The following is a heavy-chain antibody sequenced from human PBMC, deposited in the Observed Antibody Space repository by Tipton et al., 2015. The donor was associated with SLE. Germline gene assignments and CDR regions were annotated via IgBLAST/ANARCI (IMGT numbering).Heavy chain of an antibody. CDR1: GFTFSSYG. V-gene: IGHV3-30*18. D-gene: IGHD6-13*01. CDR3: AKDPGIAALTYFDY. Sequence: AVSGFTFSSYGMHWVRQAPGKGLEWVAVIWYDGSNKYYADSVKGRFTISRDNSKNTLYLQMNSLRAEDTAVYYCAKDPGIAALTYFDYWGQGTLVTVSS. J-gene: IGHJ4*02. CDR2: IWYDGSNK.